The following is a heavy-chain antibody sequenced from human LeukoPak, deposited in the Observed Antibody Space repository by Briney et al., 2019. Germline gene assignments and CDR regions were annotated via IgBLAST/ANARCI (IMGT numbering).Heavy chain of an antibody. V-gene: IGHV1-46*01. CDR2: INPSGGST. CDR3: ARVGPRNNWFDP. Sequence: GASVKVSCKASGYTFTSYYMHWVRQAPGQGLEWMGIINPSGGSTRYAQKFQGRVTMTRDTSTSTVYMELSSLRSEDTAVYYCARVGPRNNWFDPCGQGTLVTVSS. J-gene: IGHJ5*02. CDR1: GYTFTSYY.